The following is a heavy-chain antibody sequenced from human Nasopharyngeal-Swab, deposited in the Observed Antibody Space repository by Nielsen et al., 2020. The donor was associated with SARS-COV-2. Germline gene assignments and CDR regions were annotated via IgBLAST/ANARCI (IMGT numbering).Heavy chain of an antibody. CDR1: GGSISSSGYY. D-gene: IGHD6-19*01. Sequence: LSCTVSGGSISSSGYYWGWIRQPPGKGLEWIGSIYYSGSTYYNPSLKSRVTISVDTSKNQFSLKLSSVTAADTAVYYCATPGIAVVGAFDIWGQGTMVTVSS. V-gene: IGHV4-39*01. J-gene: IGHJ3*02. CDR3: ATPGIAVVGAFDI. CDR2: IYYSGST.